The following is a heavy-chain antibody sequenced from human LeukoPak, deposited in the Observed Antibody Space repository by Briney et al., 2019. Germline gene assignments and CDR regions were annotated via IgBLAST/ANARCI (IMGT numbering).Heavy chain of an antibody. CDR2: INHSGSA. D-gene: IGHD1-26*01. V-gene: IGHV4-34*01. Sequence: SETLSPTCAVYGGSFGGYYWSWIRQPPGKGLEWIGEINHSGSANYNPSLKSRVTMSIDTSKNHFSLKLISVTAADTAVYYCREERRRTSGSYGMYDYYGMDVWGQGTTVTVSS. CDR1: GGSFGGYY. J-gene: IGHJ6*02. CDR3: REERRRTSGSYGMYDYYGMDV.